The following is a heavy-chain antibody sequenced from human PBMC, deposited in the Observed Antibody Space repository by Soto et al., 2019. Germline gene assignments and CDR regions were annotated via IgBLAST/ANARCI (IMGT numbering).Heavy chain of an antibody. CDR1: GGTFSSYA. Sequence: QVQLVQSGAEVKKPGSSVKVSCKASGGTFSSYAISWVRQAPGQELEWMGGIIPIFGTANYAQKFQGRVTITADESTSTAYMELRSLRSEDTAVYYCARGIRSYSISSWYYFDYWGQGTLVTASS. J-gene: IGHJ4*02. D-gene: IGHD6-6*01. CDR3: ARGIRSYSISSWYYFDY. CDR2: IIPIFGTA. V-gene: IGHV1-69*01.